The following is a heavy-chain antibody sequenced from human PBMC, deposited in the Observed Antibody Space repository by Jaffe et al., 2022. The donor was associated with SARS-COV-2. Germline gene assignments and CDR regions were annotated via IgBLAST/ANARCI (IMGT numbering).Heavy chain of an antibody. J-gene: IGHJ6*02. CDR2: ISSSGSTI. Sequence: QVQLVESGGGLVKPGGSLRLSCAASGFTFSDYYMSWIRQAPGKGLEWVSYISSSGSTIYYADSVKGRFTISRDNAKNSLYLQMNSLRAEDTAVYYCASGGIDYDFWSGLGHPRFGRYYYYGMDVWGQGTTVTVSS. CDR3: ASGGIDYDFWSGLGHPRFGRYYYYGMDV. CDR1: GFTFSDYY. V-gene: IGHV3-11*01. D-gene: IGHD3-3*01.